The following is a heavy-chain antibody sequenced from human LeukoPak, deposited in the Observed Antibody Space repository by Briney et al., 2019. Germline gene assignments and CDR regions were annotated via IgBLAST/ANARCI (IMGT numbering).Heavy chain of an antibody. V-gene: IGHV3-30-3*01. Sequence: GGSLRLSCVASGFTFSRYAMHWVRQAPGKGLEWVAVISYDGSNKYYADSVKGRFTISRDNSKNTLYLQMNSLRAEDTAVYYCARDPWRGDTAMVYPHYWGQGTLVTVSS. CDR2: ISYDGSNK. CDR1: GFTFSRYA. D-gene: IGHD5-18*01. CDR3: ARDPWRGDTAMVYPHY. J-gene: IGHJ4*02.